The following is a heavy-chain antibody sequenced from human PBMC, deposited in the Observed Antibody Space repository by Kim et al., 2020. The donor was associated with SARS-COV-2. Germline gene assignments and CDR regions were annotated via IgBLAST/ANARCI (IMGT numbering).Heavy chain of an antibody. J-gene: IGHJ4*02. CDR2: INHSGST. D-gene: IGHD3-3*01. V-gene: IGHV4-34*01. Sequence: SETLSLTCAVYGGSFSGYYWSWIRQPPGKGLEWIGEINHSGSTNYNPSLKSRVTISVDTSKNQFSLKLSSVTAADTAVYYCARGQFWSGYHTAPTPLDYWGQGTLVTVSS. CDR3: ARGQFWSGYHTAPTPLDY. CDR1: GGSFSGYY.